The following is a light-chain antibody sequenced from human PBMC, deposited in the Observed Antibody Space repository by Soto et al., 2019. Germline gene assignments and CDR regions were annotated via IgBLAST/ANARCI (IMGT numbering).Light chain of an antibody. Sequence: QSVLTQPASVSGSPGQSITISCTGTSSDVGSYNLVSWYQQHPGKAPKLMIYEVSKRPSGVSNRFSGSKSGNTASLTISGLQAEDEADHYCCSYAGSSTYVFGTGIKLTVL. V-gene: IGLV2-23*02. CDR3: CSYAGSSTYV. CDR1: SSDVGSYNL. J-gene: IGLJ1*01. CDR2: EVS.